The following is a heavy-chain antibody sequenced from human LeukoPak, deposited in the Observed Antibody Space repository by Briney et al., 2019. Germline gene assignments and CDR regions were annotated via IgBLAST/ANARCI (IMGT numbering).Heavy chain of an antibody. D-gene: IGHD3-10*01. J-gene: IGHJ6*03. CDR3: ARVGGITLALAPSPFPDYNYYYMDV. CDR2: ISSSSSTI. V-gene: IGHV3-48*01. CDR1: GFTLSSFE. Sequence: GGSLILSCAASGFTLSSFEMNWVRQAPGKGLEWVSYISSSSSTIYYADSVKGRFTISRDNAKNSLYLQMNSLRAEDTAVYYCARVGGITLALAPSPFPDYNYYYMDVWGKGTTVTVSS.